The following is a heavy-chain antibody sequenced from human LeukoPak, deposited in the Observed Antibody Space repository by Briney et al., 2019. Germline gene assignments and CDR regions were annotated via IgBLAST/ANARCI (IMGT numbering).Heavy chain of an antibody. V-gene: IGHV3-23*01. D-gene: IGHD5-12*01. CDR3: ASSHYDSGY. J-gene: IGHJ4*02. CDR2: IRASGGLR. CDR1: GFTFKDYA. Sequence: PGGSLRLSCAASGFTFKDYAMMWVRQAPGRGLEWVSAIRASGGLRFYADSVKGRFTISRDNSKNTLYLQMNSLRAEDTAVYYCASSHYDSGYWGQGTLVTVSS.